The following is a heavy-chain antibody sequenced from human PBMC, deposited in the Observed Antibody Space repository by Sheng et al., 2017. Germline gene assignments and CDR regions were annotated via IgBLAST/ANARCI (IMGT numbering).Heavy chain of an antibody. CDR1: GGSISSSSDY. D-gene: IGHD3-9*01. CDR2: INYIGTT. V-gene: IGHV4-39*07. J-gene: IGHJ6*02. CDR3: ARDRILTDPYYYYGLDV. Sequence: QLQLQESGPGLVKPSETLSLTCTVSGGSISSSSDYWGWIRQPPGNGPGNGIGSINYIGTTHYNPSLKSRVTISVDPSMDHFSLILSSVTAADTAIYYCARDRILTDPYYYYGLDVWGQGTTVTVSS.